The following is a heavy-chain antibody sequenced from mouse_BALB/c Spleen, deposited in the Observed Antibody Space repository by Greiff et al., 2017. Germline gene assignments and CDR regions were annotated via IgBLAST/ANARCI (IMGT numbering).Heavy chain of an antibody. CDR3: ASDYDYDGGAMDY. CDR2: ISSGSSTI. J-gene: IGHJ4*01. V-gene: IGHV5-17*02. D-gene: IGHD2-4*01. CDR1: GFTFSSFG. Sequence: EVKLVESGGGLVQPGGSRKLSCAASGFTFSSFGMHWVRQAPEKGLEWVAYISSGSSTIYYADTVKGRFTISRDNPKNTLFLQMTSLRSEDTAMYYCASDYDYDGGAMDYWGQGTSVTVSS.